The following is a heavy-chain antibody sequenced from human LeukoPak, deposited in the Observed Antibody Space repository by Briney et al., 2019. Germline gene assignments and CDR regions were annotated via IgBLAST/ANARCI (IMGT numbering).Heavy chain of an antibody. Sequence: GGSLRLSCAASGFTFSSYGMHWVRQAPGKGLEWVAVIWYDGSNKYYADSVKGRFTISRDNSKNTLYLQMNSLRAEDTAVYYCAKDRRYCGGGSCGERMDVWGQGTTVTVSS. V-gene: IGHV3-30*02. CDR2: IWYDGSNK. CDR3: AKDRRYCGGGSCGERMDV. D-gene: IGHD2-15*01. J-gene: IGHJ6*02. CDR1: GFTFSSYG.